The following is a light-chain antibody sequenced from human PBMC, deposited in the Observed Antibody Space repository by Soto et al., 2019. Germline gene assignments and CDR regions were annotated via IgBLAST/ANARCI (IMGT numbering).Light chain of an antibody. V-gene: IGKV3-11*01. CDR2: DAS. J-gene: IGKJ3*01. CDR1: QSVSIY. Sequence: ETVLTQSPATLSLSRGERATLSCRASQSVSIYLAWYQQKPGQAPRLLIYDASKRAPGVPARFSGSGSGTDFSLTISSLEPEDFGVYYCQQRSNWVFGPGTKVDI. CDR3: QQRSNWV.